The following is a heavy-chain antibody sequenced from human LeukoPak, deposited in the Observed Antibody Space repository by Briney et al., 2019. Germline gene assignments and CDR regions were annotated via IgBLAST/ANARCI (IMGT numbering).Heavy chain of an antibody. CDR2: ISGSGGST. J-gene: IGHJ3*02. Sequence: GGSLRLSCAASGFTFSSYAMSWVRQAPGKGLEWVSAISGSGGSTYYADSVKGRFTISRDNSKNTLYLQMNSLRAEDTAVYYCAKAYYYDSSGYYFGDAFDIWGQGTMVTVSS. CDR3: AKAYYYDSSGYYFGDAFDI. V-gene: IGHV3-23*01. CDR1: GFTFSSYA. D-gene: IGHD3-22*01.